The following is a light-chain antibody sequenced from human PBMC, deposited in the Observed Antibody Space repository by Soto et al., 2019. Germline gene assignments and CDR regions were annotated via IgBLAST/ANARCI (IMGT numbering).Light chain of an antibody. CDR2: DVS. CDR1: SSDIGGSNY. V-gene: IGLV2-11*01. J-gene: IGLJ3*02. Sequence: QSALTQPRSVSRSPGQSVTISCTGTSSDIGGSNYVSWYPHHPGKAPKLMIYDVSKRPSGVPDRFSGSKSGNTASLTISGLQAEDEADYYCCSYAGGFTWVFGGGTKLTVL. CDR3: CSYAGGFTWV.